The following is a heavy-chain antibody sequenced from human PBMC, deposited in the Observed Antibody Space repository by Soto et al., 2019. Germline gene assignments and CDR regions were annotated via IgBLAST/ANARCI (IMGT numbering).Heavy chain of an antibody. V-gene: IGHV5-51*01. Sequence: PGESLKISCKGSGYTFANSWIAWVRQMPGKGLEWLGNIFPGDSDTKYSPSFQGRVTLSADTSISTAYLHWSSLKASDSAIYFCVRHFCARGVVRHGTLDSWGKGTLVTVSS. D-gene: IGHD3-10*01. CDR3: VRHFCARGVVRHGTLDS. CDR1: GYTFANSW. J-gene: IGHJ4*02. CDR2: IFPGDSDT.